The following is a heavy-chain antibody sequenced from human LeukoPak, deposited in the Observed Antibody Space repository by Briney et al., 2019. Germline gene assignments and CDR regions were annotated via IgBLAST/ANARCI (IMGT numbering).Heavy chain of an antibody. CDR2: IIPILGIA. Sequence: SVKVSCKASGGSFSSYTISWVRQAPGQGLEWMGRIIPILGIANYAQKFQGRVTITADRSTSTAYMELSSLRSEDTAVYYCARAPTAAGQYLDYWGQGTLVTVSS. D-gene: IGHD6-13*01. J-gene: IGHJ4*02. CDR3: ARAPTAAGQYLDY. V-gene: IGHV1-69*02. CDR1: GGSFSSYT.